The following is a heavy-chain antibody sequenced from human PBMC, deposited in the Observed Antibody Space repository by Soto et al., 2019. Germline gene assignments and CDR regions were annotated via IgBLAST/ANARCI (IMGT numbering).Heavy chain of an antibody. CDR3: ARRKAEEYCSPTSSCLLVFDI. CDR2: IDYSGST. Sequence: QVQLQESGPGLVKPSETLSLTCSVSGDSISNYYWNWIRQPPGKGLEWIGYIDYSGSTKYNPSLKRRVTISVDTSKNQFSLRLSSVTAADTAMYYCARRKAEEYCSPTSSCLLVFDIWGQGTMVTVSS. CDR1: GDSISNYY. J-gene: IGHJ3*02. D-gene: IGHD2-2*01. V-gene: IGHV4-59*08.